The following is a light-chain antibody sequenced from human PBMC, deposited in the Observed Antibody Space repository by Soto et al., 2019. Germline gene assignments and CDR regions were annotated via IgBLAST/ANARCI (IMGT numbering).Light chain of an antibody. Sequence: EIVLTQSPGTLSLSPGERATLSCGPIKSFSRTSRAWTQQNPGRAPRPLIYGAASRATGIPDRFRGSGSGTDFTLTISRLEPEDVAVYFCQQYGRSPPFTFGQGTKVEIK. V-gene: IGKV3-20*01. J-gene: IGKJ2*01. CDR3: QQYGRSPPFT. CDR2: GAA. CDR1: KSFSRTS.